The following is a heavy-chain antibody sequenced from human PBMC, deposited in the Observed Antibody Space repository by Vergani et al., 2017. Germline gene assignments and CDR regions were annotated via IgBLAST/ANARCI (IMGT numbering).Heavy chain of an antibody. CDR3: ARSFYDFWGGYYPAWNY. J-gene: IGHJ4*02. CDR2: IYPGDSDT. V-gene: IGHV5-51*01. CDR1: GYSFTSYW. D-gene: IGHD3-3*01. Sequence: EVQLVQSGAEVKKPGESLKISCKGSGYSFTSYWVGWVRQMPGKGLEWMGIIYPGDSDTRYSPSFQGQVTISADKSINTAYLQWSSLKASDTAMYYCARSFYDFWGGYYPAWNYWGQGTLVTVSS.